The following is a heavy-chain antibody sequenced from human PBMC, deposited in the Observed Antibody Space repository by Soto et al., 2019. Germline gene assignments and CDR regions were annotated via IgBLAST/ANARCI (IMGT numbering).Heavy chain of an antibody. D-gene: IGHD1-26*01. CDR1: GFTFSSYS. J-gene: IGHJ4*02. Sequence: EVQLLESGGGLVKPGGSLRLSCAASGFTFSSYSMNWVRQAPGKGLEWVSSISSSSSYIYYADSVKGRFTISRDNAKNSLYLQMNSLRAEDTAVYYCARVRGVGALIDYWGQGTLVTVSS. CDR3: ARVRGVGALIDY. V-gene: IGHV3-21*01. CDR2: ISSSSSYI.